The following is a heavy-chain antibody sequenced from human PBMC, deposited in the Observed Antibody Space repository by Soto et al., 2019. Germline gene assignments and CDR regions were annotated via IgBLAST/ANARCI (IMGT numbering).Heavy chain of an antibody. CDR1: GGSISSYY. CDR3: ARLRLVYNWNDSGGAFDI. D-gene: IGHD1-20*01. J-gene: IGHJ3*02. V-gene: IGHV4-59*08. Sequence: SETLSLTCTVSGGSISSYYLSWIRQPPGKGLEWIGYIYYSGSTNYNPSLKSRVTISVDTSKNQFSLKLSSVTAADTAVYYCARLRLVYNWNDSGGAFDIWGQGTMVTVSS. CDR2: IYYSGST.